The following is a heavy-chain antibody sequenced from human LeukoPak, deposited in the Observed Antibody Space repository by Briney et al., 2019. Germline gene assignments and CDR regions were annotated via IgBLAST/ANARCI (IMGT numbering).Heavy chain of an antibody. D-gene: IGHD3-22*01. CDR2: INHSGST. Sequence: SETLSLTCAVYGGSFSGYYWSWIRQPPGKGLEWIGEINHSGSTNYNPSLKSRVTISVDTSKNQFSLKLRSVTAADTAVYFCAIYYYDSSGYYYFDYWGQGTLVSVSS. CDR1: GGSFSGYY. V-gene: IGHV4-34*01. J-gene: IGHJ4*02. CDR3: AIYYYDSSGYYYFDY.